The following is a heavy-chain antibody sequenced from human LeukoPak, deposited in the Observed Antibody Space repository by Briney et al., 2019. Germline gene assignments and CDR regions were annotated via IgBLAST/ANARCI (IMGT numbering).Heavy chain of an antibody. CDR3: ARDEDSSGWSFDY. CDR1: GFTFYDYG. J-gene: IGHJ4*02. V-gene: IGHV3-20*04. CDR2: INWNGGST. D-gene: IGHD6-19*01. Sequence: GGSLRLSCAASGFTFYDYGMSWVRHAPGKGLGWVSGINWNGGSTGYADSVKGRFTISRDNAKNSLYLQMNSLRAEDTALYYCARDEDSSGWSFDYWGQGTLVTVSS.